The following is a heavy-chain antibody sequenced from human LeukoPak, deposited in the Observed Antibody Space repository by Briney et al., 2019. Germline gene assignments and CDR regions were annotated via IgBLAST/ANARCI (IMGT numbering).Heavy chain of an antibody. CDR3: ARARGTTGTTRIAFDI. D-gene: IGHD1-1*01. CDR2: ISYDGSTK. V-gene: IGHV3-30-3*01. Sequence: PGGSLRLSCAASGLTFNTYAMHWVRQAPGKGLEWVAVISYDGSTKYYADSVKGRFTISRDNSKNTVYLQMDSLRPEDTAVCYCARARGTTGTTRIAFDIWGKGTMVTVSS. CDR1: GLTFNTYA. J-gene: IGHJ3*02.